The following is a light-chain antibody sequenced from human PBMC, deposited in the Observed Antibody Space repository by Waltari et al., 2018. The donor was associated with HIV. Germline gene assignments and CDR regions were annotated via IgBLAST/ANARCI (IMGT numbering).Light chain of an antibody. CDR3: QQFNLYPLT. V-gene: IGKV1-13*02. CDR1: QAITSS. CDR2: DAS. Sequence: AIQLTQSPSSLSASVGDRVTFTCRTSQAITSSFAWYQQKPGKPPKLLIFDASTLESGVPSRFSGSGSGTDFTLTISSLQPEDFATYYCQQFNLYPLTFGGGTKVEI. J-gene: IGKJ4*01.